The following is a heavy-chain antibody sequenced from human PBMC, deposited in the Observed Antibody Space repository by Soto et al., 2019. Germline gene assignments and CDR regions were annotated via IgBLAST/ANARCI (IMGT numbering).Heavy chain of an antibody. CDR1: GFTFEDYA. CDR3: AKDVHDSYFDY. V-gene: IGHV3-23*04. D-gene: IGHD3-3*01. CDR2: ISWTRCST. Sequence: EVQLVESGGGLVQPGRSLRLSCAASGFTFEDYAMHWVRQAPGKGLEWVSGISWTRCSTYYADSVKGRFTISRDNSKNTLYLQMNSLRAEDTAVYYCAKDVHDSYFDYCGQGTLVTVSS. J-gene: IGHJ4*02.